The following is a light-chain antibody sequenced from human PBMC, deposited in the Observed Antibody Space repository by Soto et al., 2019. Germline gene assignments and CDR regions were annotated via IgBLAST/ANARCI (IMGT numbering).Light chain of an antibody. CDR2: DAS. V-gene: IGKV1-5*01. CDR3: QQYNSYPLT. Sequence: DIQMTQSPSSLSASVGDRVTITCQASQDISNYLNWYQQKPGKAPKLLIYDASSLESGVPSRFSGSGSGTEFTLTISSLQPDDFATYYCQQYNSYPLTFGGGTKVDNK. J-gene: IGKJ4*01. CDR1: QDISNY.